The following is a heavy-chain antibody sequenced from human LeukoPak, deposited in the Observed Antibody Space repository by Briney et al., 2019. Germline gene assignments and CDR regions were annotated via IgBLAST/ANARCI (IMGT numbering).Heavy chain of an antibody. Sequence: ASVKVSCKASGYTFTGYYMHWVRQAPGQGLEWLGWISVYNDNTKYARKLQGRLTMTTETSTSTAYMELRSLRSDDTAVYYCARDGTFYSGSYSYYFDYWGQGTLVTVSS. CDR3: ARDGTFYSGSYSYYFDY. D-gene: IGHD1-26*01. J-gene: IGHJ4*02. CDR1: GYTFTGYY. V-gene: IGHV1-18*04. CDR2: ISVYNDNT.